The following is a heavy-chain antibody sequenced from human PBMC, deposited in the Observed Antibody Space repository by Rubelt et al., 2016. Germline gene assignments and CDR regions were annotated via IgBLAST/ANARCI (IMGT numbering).Heavy chain of an antibody. CDR2: INHSGST. CDR1: GGSFSGYY. D-gene: IGHD1-26*01. V-gene: IGHV4-34*01. Sequence: QVQLQQWGAGLLKPSETLSLTCAVYGGSFSGYYWSWIRQPPGKGLERIGEINHSGSTNYNPSLKSRVTISLDTSKNQFSLKLSSVTAADTAVYYCARGGLVGATTPFDYWGQGTLVTVSS. CDR3: ARGGLVGATTPFDY. J-gene: IGHJ4*02.